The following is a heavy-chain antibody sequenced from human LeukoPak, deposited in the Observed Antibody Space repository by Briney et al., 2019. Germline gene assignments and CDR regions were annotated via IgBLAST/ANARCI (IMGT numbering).Heavy chain of an antibody. CDR2: IRRKTDGGTA. J-gene: IGHJ4*02. Sequence: PGGSLRLSCTASGFTISNDWMSWVRRAPGKGLEWVGRIRRKTDGGTADYVAAVKGRFTISRDDTENRLYLQKNSLRTEDTAVYYCTTEGDGYNKGYSWGQGTLVTVSS. CDR3: TTEGDGYNKGYS. V-gene: IGHV3-15*01. CDR1: GFTISNDW. D-gene: IGHD5-24*01.